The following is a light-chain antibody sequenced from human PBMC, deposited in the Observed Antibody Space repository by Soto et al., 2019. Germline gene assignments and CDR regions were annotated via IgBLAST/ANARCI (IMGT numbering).Light chain of an antibody. J-gene: IGKJ1*01. V-gene: IGKV3-15*01. Sequence: IVLTQSTATWSVSPGDSGTPCSRASQSVSSNLAWYQQKPGQAPRLLIYGASTRATDVPARFSGSGSGTEFTLPISSLQSEDFAVYYCQQYNNWPETFGQGTKVDIK. CDR2: GAS. CDR1: QSVSSN. CDR3: QQYNNWPET.